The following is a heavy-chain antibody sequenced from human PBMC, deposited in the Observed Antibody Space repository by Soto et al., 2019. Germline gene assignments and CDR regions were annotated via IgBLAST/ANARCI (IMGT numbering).Heavy chain of an antibody. CDR3: AKVVVWFVTMNGMDV. V-gene: IGHV3-30*18. Sequence: QVQLVESGGDVVQPGRSLRVSCAASGFTFSDYGMHWVRQAPGKGLEWVAVISYDGSNKYYADSVKGRFTISRDNAKNTLYLQMNSLRAEDTAVYYCAKVVVWFVTMNGMDVWGQGTTVTVSS. CDR2: ISYDGSNK. J-gene: IGHJ6*02. D-gene: IGHD3-10*01. CDR1: GFTFSDYG.